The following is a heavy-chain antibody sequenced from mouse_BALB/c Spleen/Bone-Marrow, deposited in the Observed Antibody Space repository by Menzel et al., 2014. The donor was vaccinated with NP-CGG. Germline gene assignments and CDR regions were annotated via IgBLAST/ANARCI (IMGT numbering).Heavy chain of an antibody. Sequence: EVQLVESGAELVKPGASVKLSCTASGFNIKDTYMHWVKQRPEQGLEWIGRIDPANGNTKYDPKFQGKATITADTSSNTAYLQLSSLTSEDTAVYYCARWEYYAMDYWCQGTSVTVSS. CDR1: GFNIKDTY. V-gene: IGHV14-3*02. CDR3: ARWEYYAMDY. J-gene: IGHJ4*01. D-gene: IGHD4-1*01. CDR2: IDPANGNT.